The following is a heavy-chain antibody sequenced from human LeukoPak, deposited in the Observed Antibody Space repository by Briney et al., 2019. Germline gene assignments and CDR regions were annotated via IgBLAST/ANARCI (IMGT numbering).Heavy chain of an antibody. Sequence: GASVKVSCMASGLTFTSSAMQWVRQARGQRLEWIGWIVVGSGNTNYAQKFQERVTITRDMSTSTAYMELSSLRSEDTAVYYCAADPAGTYYYYGMDVWGQGTTVTVSS. CDR2: IVVGSGNT. CDR3: AADPAGTYYYYGMDV. J-gene: IGHJ6*02. V-gene: IGHV1-58*02. CDR1: GLTFTSSA. D-gene: IGHD6-13*01.